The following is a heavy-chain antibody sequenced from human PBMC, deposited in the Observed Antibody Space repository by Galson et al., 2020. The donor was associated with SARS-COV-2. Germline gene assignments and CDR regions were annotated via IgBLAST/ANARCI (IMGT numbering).Heavy chain of an antibody. CDR3: ARGDMGNDYFDY. D-gene: IGHD7-27*01. J-gene: IGHJ4*02. CDR2: IYSEGSST. V-gene: IGHV3-74*01. CDR1: GFTFSSYW. Sequence: GGSLRPSCAASGFTFSSYWMHWVRQAPGKGLVWVSRIYSEGSSTSYADSVKGRFTIAGDNAKNTLYLQMNSLRAEDTAVYYCARGDMGNDYFDYWGQGTLVTVS.